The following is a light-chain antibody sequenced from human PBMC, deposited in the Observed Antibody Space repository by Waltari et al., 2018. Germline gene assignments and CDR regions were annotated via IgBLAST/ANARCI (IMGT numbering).Light chain of an antibody. CDR1: SGDIGTYNS. J-gene: IGLJ2*01. CDR3: SSYTRRSTLI. V-gene: IGLV2-14*03. CDR2: DVN. Sequence: QSALTQPASVSGSPGQSITISCSGTSGDIGTYNSVAWFQQHPGKAPKILIHDVNQRPSGVSDRFTGSKSGYTVSLTISGLQAEDEADYYCSSYTRRSTLIFGGGTKVTVL.